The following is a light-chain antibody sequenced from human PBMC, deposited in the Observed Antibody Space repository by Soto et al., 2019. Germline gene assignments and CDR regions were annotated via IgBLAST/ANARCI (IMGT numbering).Light chain of an antibody. CDR2: GAS. V-gene: IGKV3-15*01. CDR3: QQYNTWPRT. CDR1: QSLSSN. J-gene: IGKJ1*01. Sequence: EIVLTQSPATLSVSPGERATLSCRASQSLSSNLAWYQQKPGQSPRLLIYGASTRATSIPARFSGSGSGTEFTLTISSLQSEDFAVYYCQQYNTWPRTFGQGTKVDIK.